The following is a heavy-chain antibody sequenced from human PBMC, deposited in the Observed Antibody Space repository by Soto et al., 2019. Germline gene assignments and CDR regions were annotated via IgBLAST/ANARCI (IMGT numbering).Heavy chain of an antibody. V-gene: IGHV3-64*01. CDR1: GFTFSSYA. J-gene: IGHJ3*02. D-gene: IGHD2-15*01. Sequence: SLRLSCAASGFTFSSYAMHWVRQAPGKGLEYVSAISSNGGSTYYANSVKGRFTISRDNSKNTLYLQMGSLRAEDMAVYYCARGLGYAFDIWGQGTMVTVSS. CDR3: ARGLGYAFDI. CDR2: ISSNGGST.